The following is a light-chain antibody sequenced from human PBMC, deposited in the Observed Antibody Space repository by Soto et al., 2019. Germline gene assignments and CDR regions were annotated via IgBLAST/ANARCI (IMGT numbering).Light chain of an antibody. CDR2: GAS. J-gene: IGKJ1*01. CDR3: QQYHYWWT. V-gene: IGKV3-15*01. CDR1: QSINSA. Sequence: EIVMTQSPATLSVSPGERATLSCRASQSINSALAWYQQKPGQAPRLLIYGASTRATAIADRFSASGSGTEFTLTISSLQSEDFALYYCQQYHYWWTFGQGTKVEIK.